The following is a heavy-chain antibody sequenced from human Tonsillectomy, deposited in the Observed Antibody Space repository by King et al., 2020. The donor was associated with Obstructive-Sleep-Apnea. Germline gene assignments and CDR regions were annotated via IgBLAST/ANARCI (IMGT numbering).Heavy chain of an antibody. CDR1: GGSISSYF. Sequence: QLQESGPGLVKPSETLSLTCTVSGGSISSYFWSWIRQPPGKGLEWIGYIHYSGSTNYNPSLKSRVTISVDTSKKQFSLRLSSVTAADTAVYYCARGGDSSSWYGGFDYWGHGTLVTVSS. V-gene: IGHV4-59*01. CDR2: IHYSGST. CDR3: ARGGDSSSWYGGFDY. J-gene: IGHJ4*01. D-gene: IGHD6-13*01.